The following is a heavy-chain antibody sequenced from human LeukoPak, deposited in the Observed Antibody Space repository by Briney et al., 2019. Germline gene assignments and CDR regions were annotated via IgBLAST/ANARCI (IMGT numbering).Heavy chain of an antibody. Sequence: GESLKISCKGSGYTFTDFWIAWVRQMPGKGLEWMGIIYPGDSDTRYSPSFQGQVTISADKSTTTAYLQWSTLKTSDTAIYFCARLAYTTSWGQGTLVTVYS. V-gene: IGHV5-51*01. CDR1: GYTFTDFW. CDR3: ARLAYTTS. D-gene: IGHD3-16*01. J-gene: IGHJ5*02. CDR2: IYPGDSDT.